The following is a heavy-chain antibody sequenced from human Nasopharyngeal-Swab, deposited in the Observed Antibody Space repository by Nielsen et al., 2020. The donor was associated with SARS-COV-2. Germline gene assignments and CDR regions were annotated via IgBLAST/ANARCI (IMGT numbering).Heavy chain of an antibody. Sequence: GASLKISCKGSGYSFTSYWIGWVRQMPGKGLEWMGIIYPGDSDTRYSPSFQGQVTISADKSISTAYLQWSSLKASDTAMYYGARVFVVVPAAIGLSGWFDPWGQGTLVTVSS. D-gene: IGHD2-2*01. V-gene: IGHV5-51*01. J-gene: IGHJ5*02. CDR3: ARVFVVVPAAIGLSGWFDP. CDR1: GYSFTSYW. CDR2: IYPGDSDT.